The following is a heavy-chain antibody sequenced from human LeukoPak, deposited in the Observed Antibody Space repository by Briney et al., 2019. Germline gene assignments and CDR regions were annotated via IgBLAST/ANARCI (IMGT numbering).Heavy chain of an antibody. CDR2: IYSGGNT. CDR3: ARAGSSGWYAFDI. J-gene: IGHJ3*02. CDR1: GFTVSSNY. D-gene: IGHD6-19*01. Sequence: GGSLRLSCAASGFTVSSNYMAWVRQAPGKGLEWVSVIYSGGNTYYADSVKDLFTIPRDNSKNTTYLQMNSLRAEDTSLYYCARAGSSGWYAFDIWGEGTMVTVSS. V-gene: IGHV3-66*01.